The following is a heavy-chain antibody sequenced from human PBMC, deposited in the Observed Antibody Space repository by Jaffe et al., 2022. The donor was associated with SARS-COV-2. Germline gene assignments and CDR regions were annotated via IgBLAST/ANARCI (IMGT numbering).Heavy chain of an antibody. CDR3: ASIYGYSDHENGMDV. J-gene: IGHJ6*02. V-gene: IGHV3-48*03. D-gene: IGHD5-18*01. Sequence: EVQLVESGGGLVQPGGSLRLSCAASGFTFSSYEMNWVRQAPGKGLEWVSYISSSGSTIYYADSVKGRFTISRDNAKNSLYLQMNSLRAEDTAVYYCASIYGYSDHENGMDVWGQGTTVTVSS. CDR2: ISSSGSTI. CDR1: GFTFSSYE.